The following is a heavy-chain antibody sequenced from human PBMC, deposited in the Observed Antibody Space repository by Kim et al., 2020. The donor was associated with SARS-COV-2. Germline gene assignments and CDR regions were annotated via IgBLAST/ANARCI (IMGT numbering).Heavy chain of an antibody. D-gene: IGHD4-17*01. V-gene: IGHV4-34*01. Sequence: NCHPALKSRVTISIDTSKNQFSLKLSSVTAADTAMYYCARINTVTNNFDYWGQGTLVTVSS. CDR3: ARINTVTNNFDY. J-gene: IGHJ4*02.